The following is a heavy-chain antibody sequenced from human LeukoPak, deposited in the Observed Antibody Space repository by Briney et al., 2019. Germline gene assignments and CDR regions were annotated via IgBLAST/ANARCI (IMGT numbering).Heavy chain of an antibody. CDR2: INPSGGNT. D-gene: IGHD3-22*01. CDR3: ARGPGPADDGGGYCFDY. Sequence: ASVKVSCKASGYTFTSYYMHWLRQAPGQGLEWMGIINPSGGNTNYPQKFQGRVTMTRDTSTSTVYMELRSLRSEDTAVYYCARGPGPADDGGGYCFDYWGQGTLVTVSS. J-gene: IGHJ4*02. V-gene: IGHV1-46*01. CDR1: GYTFTSYY.